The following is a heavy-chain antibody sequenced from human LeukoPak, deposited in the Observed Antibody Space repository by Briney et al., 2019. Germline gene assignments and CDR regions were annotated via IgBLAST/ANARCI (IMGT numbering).Heavy chain of an antibody. D-gene: IGHD1-26*01. J-gene: IGHJ5*02. CDR1: GFTFSDYS. V-gene: IGHV3-21*01. CDR2: ISSRSTYA. Sequence: GGSLRLSCAASGFTFSDYSMNWVRQTPGQGLEWVSSISSRSTYAYYADSVRSRFTVSRDSAKNSLFLQMDNLRVEDTAIYYCARAHIQDYTIVGLVDHWGQGTLVTVSS. CDR3: ARAHIQDYTIVGLVDH.